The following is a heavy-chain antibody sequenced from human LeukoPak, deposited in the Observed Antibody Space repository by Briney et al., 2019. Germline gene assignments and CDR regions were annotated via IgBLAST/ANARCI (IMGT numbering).Heavy chain of an antibody. V-gene: IGHV3-11*05. CDR1: GFTFSDYY. Sequence: GGSLRLSCAASGFTFSDYYMNWIRQAPGKGLEWVSYISSSGSYTNYADSVKGRFTISRDNAKNSVYLQMNTLRAEDTAVYYCARGRAVDQWGQGTLVTVSA. D-gene: IGHD5-24*01. J-gene: IGHJ4*02. CDR2: ISSSGSYT. CDR3: ARGRAVDQ.